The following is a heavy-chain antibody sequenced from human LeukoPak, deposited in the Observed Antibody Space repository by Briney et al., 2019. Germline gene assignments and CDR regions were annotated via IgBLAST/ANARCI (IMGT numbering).Heavy chain of an antibody. CDR1: GGSIRSYY. V-gene: IGHV4-4*07. Sequence: SETLSLTCTVSGGSIRSYYWNWIRQSAGKGLEWIGRMYTSGSTDYNPSLQSRVSMSVDTSKNQFSLKLSSVTAADTAVYYCARDNLRSGLDYWGQGTRDTVSP. CDR3: ARDNLRSGLDY. D-gene: IGHD3-22*01. CDR2: MYTSGST. J-gene: IGHJ4*02.